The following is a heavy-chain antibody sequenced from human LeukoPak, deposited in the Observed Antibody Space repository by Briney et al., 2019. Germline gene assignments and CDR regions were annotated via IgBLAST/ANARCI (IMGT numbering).Heavy chain of an antibody. J-gene: IGHJ4*02. CDR1: GFTFSSYN. Sequence: PGGSLRLSCAASGFTFSSYNMNWVRQAPGKGLEWVSYISSNSDTIYYADSVKGRFTISRDNAQNSLYLQMNSLRAEDTAVYYCARTQSYAYFDDWGQGTLVTVSS. V-gene: IGHV3-48*01. D-gene: IGHD3-16*01. CDR3: ARTQSYAYFDD. CDR2: ISSNSDTI.